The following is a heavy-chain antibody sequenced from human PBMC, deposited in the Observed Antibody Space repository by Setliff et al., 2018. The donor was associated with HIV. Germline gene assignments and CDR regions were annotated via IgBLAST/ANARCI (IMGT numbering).Heavy chain of an antibody. V-gene: IGHV4-4*09. CDR1: GGSISSYY. CDR3: ARDRYAGEIDY. CDR2: IYTSGST. D-gene: IGHD3-10*01. Sequence: SETLSLTCAVSGGSISSYYWSWIRQPPGKGLEWIGYIYTSGSTNYNPSLKSRVTISVDTSKNQFSLKLSSVTAADTAVYYCARDRYAGEIDYWGQGTLVTVSS. J-gene: IGHJ4*02.